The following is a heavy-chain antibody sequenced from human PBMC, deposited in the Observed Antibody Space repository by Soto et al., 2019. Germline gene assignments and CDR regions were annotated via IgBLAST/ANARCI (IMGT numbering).Heavy chain of an antibody. CDR2: ISSSSFSI. J-gene: IGHJ5*02. CDR3: ARDESTNFPGIDV. D-gene: IGHD1-1*01. CDR1: GFTFSSYS. Sequence: GGSLRLSCAASGFTFSSYSMNWVRQAPGKGLEWVSSISSSSFSINYADSVKGRFSISRDNAQNSLHLQMNNLRAEDTAVYYCARDESTNFPGIDVWGQGTPVTVSS. V-gene: IGHV3-21*01.